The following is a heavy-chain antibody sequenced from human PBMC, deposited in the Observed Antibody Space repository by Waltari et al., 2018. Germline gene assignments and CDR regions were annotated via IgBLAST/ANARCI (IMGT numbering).Heavy chain of an antibody. CDR2: ISPIFGTV. D-gene: IGHD3-22*01. CDR3: ARGDSSGYSDAFDI. Sequence: QVQLVQSGAEVKKPGSSVKVSCKAYGGTFSSYAISWVRQAPGQGLEWMGGISPIFGTVNYAQKFQGRVTITADESTSTAYMELSSLRSEDTAVYYCARGDSSGYSDAFDIGGQGTMVTVSS. J-gene: IGHJ3*02. CDR1: GGTFSSYA. V-gene: IGHV1-69*01.